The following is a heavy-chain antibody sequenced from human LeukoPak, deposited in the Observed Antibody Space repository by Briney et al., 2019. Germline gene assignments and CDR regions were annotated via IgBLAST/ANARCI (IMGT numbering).Heavy chain of an antibody. J-gene: IGHJ6*03. D-gene: IGHD3-16*02. V-gene: IGHV1-2*02. CDR2: INPNSGGT. CDR1: GYTFTGYY. CDR3: ARDLIVDGPYYYMDV. Sequence: ASVTVSCKASGYTFTGYYMHWVRQAPGQGLEWMGWINPNSGGTNYAQKFQGRVTMTRDTSISTAYMELSRLRSDDTAVYYCARDLIVDGPYYYMDVWGKGTTVTVSS.